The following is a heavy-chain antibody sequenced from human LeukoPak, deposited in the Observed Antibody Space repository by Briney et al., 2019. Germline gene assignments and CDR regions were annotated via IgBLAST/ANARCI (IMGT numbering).Heavy chain of an antibody. V-gene: IGHV4-34*01. CDR2: INHSGST. Sequence: PSQTLSLTCAVYGGSFSGYYWSWIRQPPGKGLEWIGGINHSGSTNYNPSPKSRVTISVDTSKNQFSLQLSSVTAADTAVYFCARGPPTDYYDSSGFYYVFDYWGQGTLVTVSS. J-gene: IGHJ4*02. CDR1: GGSFSGYY. CDR3: ARGPPTDYYDSSGFYYVFDY. D-gene: IGHD3-22*01.